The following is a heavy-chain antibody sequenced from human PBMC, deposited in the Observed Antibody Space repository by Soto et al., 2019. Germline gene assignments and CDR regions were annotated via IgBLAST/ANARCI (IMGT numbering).Heavy chain of an antibody. CDR1: GGSFSGYY. CDR2: INHSGST. D-gene: IGHD3-3*01. V-gene: IGHV4-34*01. J-gene: IGHJ5*02. CDR3: ARVSAYYDFWSGYYTLWFDP. Sequence: SENLSLTCAVYGGSFSGYYWSWIRQPPGKGLEWIGEINHSGSTNYNPSLKSRVTISVDTSKNQFSLKLSSVTAADTAVYYCARVSAYYDFWSGYYTLWFDPWVQVSLVT.